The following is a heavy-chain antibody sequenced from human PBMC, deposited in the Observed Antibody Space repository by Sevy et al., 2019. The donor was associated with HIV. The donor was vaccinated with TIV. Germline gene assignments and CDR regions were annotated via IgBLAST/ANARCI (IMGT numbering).Heavy chain of an antibody. CDR3: ARDSRWLRHSSSYYYYYGMDV. D-gene: IGHD6-13*01. Sequence: SETLSLTCTVSGGSISSYYWSWIRQPPGKGLEWIGYIYYSGSTNYNPSLKSRVTISVDTSKNQFSLKLSSVTAADTAVYYCARDSRWLRHSSSYYYYYGMDVWGQGTTVTVSS. CDR2: IYYSGST. CDR1: GGSISSYY. V-gene: IGHV4-59*01. J-gene: IGHJ6*02.